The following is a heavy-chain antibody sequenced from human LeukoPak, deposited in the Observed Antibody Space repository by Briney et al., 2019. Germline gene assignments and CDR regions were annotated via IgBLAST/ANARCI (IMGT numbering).Heavy chain of an antibody. CDR2: ISTSSSYI. D-gene: IGHD5-12*01. J-gene: IGHJ4*02. CDR1: GFPFSSYT. CDR3: ARVTNGGYDSGNFDY. V-gene: IGHV3-21*01. Sequence: GGSLRLSCAASGFPFSSYTMNWVRQAPGRGLEWGSFISTSSSYIYYADSVKGRFTISRDNAKNSLYLQMNSLRAEDTAVYYCARVTNGGYDSGNFDYWGQGTLVTVSS.